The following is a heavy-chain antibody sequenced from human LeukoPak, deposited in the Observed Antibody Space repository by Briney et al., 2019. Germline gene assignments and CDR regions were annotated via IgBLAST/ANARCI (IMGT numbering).Heavy chain of an antibody. V-gene: IGHV4-61*02. CDR3: ARVRVVVNIRDAFDI. Sequence: PSQTLSLTCTVSGGSISSGSYYWSWIRQPAGRGLEWIGRIYTSGSTNYNPSLKSRVTISVDTSKNQFSLKLSSVTAADTAVYYCARVRVVVNIRDAFDIWGQGTMVTVSS. CDR2: IYTSGST. D-gene: IGHD3-22*01. CDR1: GGSISSGSYY. J-gene: IGHJ3*02.